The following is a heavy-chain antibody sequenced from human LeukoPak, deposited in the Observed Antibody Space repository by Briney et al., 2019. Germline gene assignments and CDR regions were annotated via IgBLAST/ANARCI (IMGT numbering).Heavy chain of an antibody. J-gene: IGHJ4*02. V-gene: IGHV1-69*04. CDR2: IIPILGIA. CDR3: ARGLAFGELTSDY. D-gene: IGHD3-10*01. CDR1: GGTFSSYA. Sequence: GASVKVSCKASGGTFSSYAISWVRPAPGQGRAWMGRIIPILGIANYAQKFQGGVTITADKSTSTAYMELSSLRSEDTAVYYCARGLAFGELTSDYLGQGTLVTVSS.